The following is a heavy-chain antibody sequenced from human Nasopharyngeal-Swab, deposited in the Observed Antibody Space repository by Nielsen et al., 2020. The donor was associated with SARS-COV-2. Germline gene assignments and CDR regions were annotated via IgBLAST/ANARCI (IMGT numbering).Heavy chain of an antibody. V-gene: IGHV3-23*01. D-gene: IGHD6-19*01. CDR2: ISGSGGST. CDR3: AKDGGGWYTSGWYYFDS. Sequence: GESLKISCAASGFTFSSYAMGWVRQAPGKGLEWVSAISGSGGSTYYRDSVKGRFTISRDNSQNTLYLQMNSLRAEDTALYYCAKDGGGWYTSGWYYFDSWGQQILVTVSS. J-gene: IGHJ4*02. CDR1: GFTFSSYA.